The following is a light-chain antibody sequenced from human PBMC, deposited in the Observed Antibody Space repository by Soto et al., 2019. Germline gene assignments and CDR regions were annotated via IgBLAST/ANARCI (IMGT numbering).Light chain of an antibody. Sequence: QSALTQPASVSGSPGQSITISCTGTSSDIGGYNYVSWYQHHPGKAPKLMIYDVSNRPSGVSKRFSGSKSVNTASLTISGLQADDEADYYSRSYTSSSPPVFGGGTKVTVL. CDR2: DVS. J-gene: IGLJ2*01. CDR1: SSDIGGYNY. V-gene: IGLV2-14*03. CDR3: RSYTSSSPPV.